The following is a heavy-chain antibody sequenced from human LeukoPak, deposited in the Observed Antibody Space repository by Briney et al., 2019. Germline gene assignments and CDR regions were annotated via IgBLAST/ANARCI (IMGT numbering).Heavy chain of an antibody. CDR2: ISGSGGST. J-gene: IGHJ4*02. V-gene: IGHV3-23*01. Sequence: PGGSLRLSCAASGFTFSSYAMSWVRQAPGKGLEWVSAISGSGGSTYYADSVKGRFTISRDNPKNTMNLQMNSLRAEDTAVYYCAKDHLGRTQYYFDYWGQGTLVTVS. D-gene: IGHD2-2*01. CDR3: AKDHLGRTQYYFDY. CDR1: GFTFSSYA.